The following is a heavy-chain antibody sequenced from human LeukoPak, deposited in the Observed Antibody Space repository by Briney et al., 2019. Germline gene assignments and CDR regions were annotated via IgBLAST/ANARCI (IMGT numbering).Heavy chain of an antibody. J-gene: IGHJ4*02. Sequence: ASVKVSCKASGYTFTNYYMHWVRQAPGQGLEWMGWISAYNGNTNYAQKLQGRVTMTTDTSTSTAYMELRSLRSDDTAVYYCAREWGDSSGYKNWGQGTLVTVSS. CDR2: ISAYNGNT. CDR1: GYTFTNYY. D-gene: IGHD3-22*01. V-gene: IGHV1-18*04. CDR3: AREWGDSSGYKN.